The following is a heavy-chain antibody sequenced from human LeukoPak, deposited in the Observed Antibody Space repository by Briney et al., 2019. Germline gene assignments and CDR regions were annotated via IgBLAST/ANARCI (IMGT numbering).Heavy chain of an antibody. D-gene: IGHD2-2*01. V-gene: IGHV3-9*01. CDR3: ARDRLQYCSSTSCYPLAFDI. Sequence: GRSLRLSCAASGFTFDDYAMHWVRQAPGKGLEWVSGIIWNSGSIGYADSVKGRFTISRDNAQNSLFLQMNSLRAEDTAVYYCARDRLQYCSSTSCYPLAFDIWGQGTMVTVSS. CDR1: GFTFDDYA. CDR2: IIWNSGSI. J-gene: IGHJ3*02.